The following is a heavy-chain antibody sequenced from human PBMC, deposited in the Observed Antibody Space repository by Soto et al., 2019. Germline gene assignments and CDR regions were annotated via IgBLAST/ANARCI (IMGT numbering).Heavy chain of an antibody. D-gene: IGHD2-15*01. CDR2: ISGSGGST. Sequence: GGSLRLSCAASGFTFSSYALSWVRQAPGKGMEWVAAISGSGGSTYYADSVKGRFTISRENSKNTLYLQMNSLRAEDAAVYYCAKDLVGSNADYYDYWGQGTLVTVSS. CDR1: GFTFSSYA. V-gene: IGHV3-23*01. CDR3: AKDLVGSNADYYDY. J-gene: IGHJ4*02.